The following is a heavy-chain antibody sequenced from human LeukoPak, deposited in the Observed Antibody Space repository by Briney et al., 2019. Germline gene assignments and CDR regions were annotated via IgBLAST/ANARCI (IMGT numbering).Heavy chain of an antibody. Sequence: PGGSLRLSCAASGLRFTSYWMSWVRQAPGKGLEWVANINHGGNTVNYVDSVKGRVSISRDNANNALFLQMHSLRFEDTAIYYCATTFPYCGDGTCKLGGQGAQVTVSS. CDR1: GLRFTSYW. V-gene: IGHV3-7*01. CDR3: ATTFPYCGDGTCKL. J-gene: IGHJ4*02. D-gene: IGHD2-15*01. CDR2: INHGGNTV.